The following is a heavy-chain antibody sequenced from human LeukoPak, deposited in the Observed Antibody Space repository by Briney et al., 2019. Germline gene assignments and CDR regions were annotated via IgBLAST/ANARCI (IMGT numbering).Heavy chain of an antibody. CDR1: GFTFSSYS. J-gene: IGHJ4*02. V-gene: IGHV3-21*01. CDR2: ISSSSSYI. Sequence: GGSLRLSCAASGFTFSSYSMTWVRQAPGKGLEWVSSISSSSSYIYYADSVKGRFTISRDNAKNSLYLQMNSRRAEDMAVYYPARDLEGQWLVEGCYFDYWGQGTLVTVSS. D-gene: IGHD6-19*01. CDR3: ARDLEGQWLVEGCYFDY.